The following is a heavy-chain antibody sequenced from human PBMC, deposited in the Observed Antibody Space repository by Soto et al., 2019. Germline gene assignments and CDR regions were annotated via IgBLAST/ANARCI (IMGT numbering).Heavy chain of an antibody. J-gene: IGHJ4*02. CDR3: AKYYMVTRSPFDY. CDR2: ITSTGDRA. V-gene: IGHV3-23*01. D-gene: IGHD5-18*01. Sequence: GGSLRLSCAASGFTFSSYAMSWVRQAPGKGLEWVSSITSTGDRAYYADSVKGRFTVSKDNSKNTLYLQMNSLRAEDTAVYYCAKYYMVTRSPFDYWGQGTLVTVSS. CDR1: GFTFSSYA.